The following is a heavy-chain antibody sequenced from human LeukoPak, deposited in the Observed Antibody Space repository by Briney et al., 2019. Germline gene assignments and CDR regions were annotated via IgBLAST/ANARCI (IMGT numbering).Heavy chain of an antibody. V-gene: IGHV3-30*18. CDR3: AKDRVDYYGDYEGYFDY. CDR2: ISYDGSNK. Sequence: GGSLRLSCAASGFTFSSYGMHWVRQAPGKGLEWVAVISYDGSNKYYADSVKGRFTISRDNSKNTLYLQMNSLRVEDTAVYYCAKDRVDYYGDYEGYFDYWGQGTLVTVSS. CDR1: GFTFSSYG. J-gene: IGHJ4*02. D-gene: IGHD4-17*01.